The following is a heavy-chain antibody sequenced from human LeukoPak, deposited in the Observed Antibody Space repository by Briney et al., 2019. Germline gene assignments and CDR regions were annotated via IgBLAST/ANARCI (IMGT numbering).Heavy chain of an antibody. CDR3: AKNSGWYSYYGMDV. Sequence: GGSLRPSCAASGVTFSSYGMNWVRQAPGKGLEWVSGTSGSGGSTDYADSVKGRFTVSSDNSKNTVYLQMNSLRDEDTAVYYCAKNSGWYSYYGMDVWGQGTTVTVSS. CDR1: GVTFSSYG. CDR2: TSGSGGST. D-gene: IGHD6-19*01. V-gene: IGHV3-23*01. J-gene: IGHJ6*02.